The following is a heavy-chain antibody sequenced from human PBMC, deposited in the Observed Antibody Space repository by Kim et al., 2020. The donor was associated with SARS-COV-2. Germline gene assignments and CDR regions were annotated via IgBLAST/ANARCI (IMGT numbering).Heavy chain of an antibody. CDR1: SGSISSYY. V-gene: IGHV4-59*13. J-gene: IGHJ5*02. CDR2: MHYSGTT. D-gene: IGHD2-15*01. Sequence: SETLSLTCTVSSGSISSYYWSWIRQPPGKGLEWIGYMHYSGTTNYSPSLKSRVIISVDTSKNQFSLRLTSVTAADTAVYYCARMGESCSGNRCYSNWLDPWGQGTLVTVSS. CDR3: ARMGESCSGNRCYSNWLDP.